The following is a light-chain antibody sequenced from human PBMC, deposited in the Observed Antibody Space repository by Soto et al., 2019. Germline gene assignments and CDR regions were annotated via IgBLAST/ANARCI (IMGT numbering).Light chain of an antibody. J-gene: IGKJ1*01. V-gene: IGKV1-9*01. CDR1: QGISSY. CDR2: AAS. CDR3: QQLNSYPWT. Sequence: DIQLTQSPSFLSASVGDRVTITCRASQGISSYLAWYQQKPGKAPKLLIYAASTLQSGVASRFSGSGSGTEFTLTISSLQPEDFATYYCQQLNSYPWTFGQGTKVEIK.